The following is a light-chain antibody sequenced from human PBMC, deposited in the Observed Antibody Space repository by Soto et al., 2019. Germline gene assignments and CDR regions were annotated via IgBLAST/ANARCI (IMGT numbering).Light chain of an antibody. V-gene: IGLV1-47*02. CDR3: ATWHDSFYV. Sequence: QSVLTQPPSASGTPGQRVTISCSGSSSNIGSNYVYWYQQLPGTAPKLLIYSNNQRPSGVPDRFSGSKSGTSASLAISGLRSEDEADYYCATWHDSFYVFGTGTKLTVL. CDR1: SSNIGSNY. CDR2: SNN. J-gene: IGLJ1*01.